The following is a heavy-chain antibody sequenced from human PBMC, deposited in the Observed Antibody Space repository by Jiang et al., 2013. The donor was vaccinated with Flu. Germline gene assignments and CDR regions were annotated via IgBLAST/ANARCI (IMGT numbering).Heavy chain of an antibody. D-gene: IGHD2-8*01. CDR2: IYYSGST. V-gene: IGHV4-39*01. J-gene: IGHJ4*02. CDR1: GGSISSSSYY. CDR3: ARRTGGEWWPRIDY. Sequence: VKPSETLSLTCTVSGGSISSSSYYWGWIRQPPGKGLEWIGSIYYSGSTYYNPSLKSRVTISVDTSKNQFSLKLSSVTAADTAVYYCARRTGGEWWPRIDYWGQGTLVTVSS.